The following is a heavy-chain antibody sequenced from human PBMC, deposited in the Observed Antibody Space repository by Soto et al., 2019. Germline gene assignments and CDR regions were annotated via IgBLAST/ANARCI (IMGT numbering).Heavy chain of an antibody. J-gene: IGHJ5*02. Sequence: ASVKVSCKASGYTFTGYYMHWVRQAPGQGLEWMGWINPNSGGTNYAQKFQGWVTMTRDTSISTAYMELSRLRSDDTAVYYCAREGTLPDTNMARFEPWGQGTLVTVSS. CDR2: INPNSGGT. D-gene: IGHD3-10*01. CDR1: GYTFTGYY. CDR3: AREGTLPDTNMARFEP. V-gene: IGHV1-2*04.